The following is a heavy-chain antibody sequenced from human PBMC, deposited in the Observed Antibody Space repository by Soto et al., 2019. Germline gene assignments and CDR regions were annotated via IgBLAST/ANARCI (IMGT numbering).Heavy chain of an antibody. Sequence: SETLSLTCTVSGGSISSGGYYWSWIRQHPGKGLEWIGYIYYSGSTYYNPSLKSRVTISVDTSKNQFSLKLSSVTAADTAVYYCASEYYYDSSPLWYFDYWGQGTLVTVSS. CDR3: ASEYYYDSSPLWYFDY. CDR1: GGSISSGGYY. J-gene: IGHJ4*02. CDR2: IYYSGST. V-gene: IGHV4-31*03. D-gene: IGHD3-22*01.